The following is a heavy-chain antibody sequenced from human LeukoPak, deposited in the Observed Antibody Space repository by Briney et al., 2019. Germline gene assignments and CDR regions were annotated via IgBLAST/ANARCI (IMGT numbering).Heavy chain of an antibody. D-gene: IGHD3-3*01. J-gene: IGHJ6*02. Sequence: PGGSLRLSCAASGFTFGNYAMHWVRQAPGKGLEWVSGINWNSDNIGYADSVKGRFTISRDNAKNSLYLQMNSLRDEDTALYYCAKDSLVFEVVTQWGGMDVWGQGTTVTVSS. CDR2: INWNSDNI. V-gene: IGHV3-9*01. CDR3: AKDSLVFEVVTQWGGMDV. CDR1: GFTFGNYA.